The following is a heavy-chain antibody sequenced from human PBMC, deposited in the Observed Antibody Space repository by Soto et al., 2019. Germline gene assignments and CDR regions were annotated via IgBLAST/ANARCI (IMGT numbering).Heavy chain of an antibody. CDR3: AREQQLGHVKTFDH. D-gene: IGHD6-13*01. CDR1: GVSVSNGSYY. J-gene: IGHJ4*02. V-gene: IGHV4-61*01. Sequence: SETLSLTCTVSGVSVSNGSYYWSWIRQPPGKGLEWIGYIYYSGSTNYNPSLKSRVTISVDTSKNQFSLKLSSVTATDTAIYYCAREQQLGHVKTFDHWGQGTLVTVSS. CDR2: IYYSGST.